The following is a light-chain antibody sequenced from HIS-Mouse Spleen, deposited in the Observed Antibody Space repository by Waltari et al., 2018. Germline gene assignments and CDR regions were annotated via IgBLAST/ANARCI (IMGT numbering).Light chain of an antibody. Sequence: QSALTQPASVSGSPGLSITISCTGTSSDVGGYNSVSWYQQHPGKAPKLMIYDVSNRPSGVSNRFSGSKSGNTASLTISGLQAEDEADYYCSSYTSSSTWVFGGGTKLTVL. CDR3: SSYTSSSTWV. CDR2: DVS. J-gene: IGLJ3*02. V-gene: IGLV2-14*03. CDR1: SSDVGGYNS.